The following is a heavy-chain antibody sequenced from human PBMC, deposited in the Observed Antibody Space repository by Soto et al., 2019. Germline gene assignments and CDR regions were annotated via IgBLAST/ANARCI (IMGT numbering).Heavy chain of an antibody. CDR2: IGGSGSNR. J-gene: IGHJ4*02. CDR3: ARVASDYINSVDH. V-gene: IGHV3-23*01. D-gene: IGHD4-4*01. CDR1: GFTFNAYA. Sequence: EVQLLESGGDLVQPGGSLRLSCAASGFTFNAYAMTWVRQAPGKGLEWVSAIGGSGSNRYYAASVKGRFTISRDNSKDTVDLQMSSLRVEDTAVYYCARVASDYINSVDHWGQGILVTVSS.